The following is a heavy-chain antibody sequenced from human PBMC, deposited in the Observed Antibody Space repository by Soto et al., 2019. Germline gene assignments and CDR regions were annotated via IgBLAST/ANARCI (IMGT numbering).Heavy chain of an antibody. V-gene: IGHV4-59*08. CDR2: VHHSWGS. CDR3: ARQGFGPLHGLVDV. Sequence: QVQLQESGPGLVKPSETMSLSCTVSGGSISSYYWSWFRQSPGKRMEWIGYVHHSWGSSYNPSLQSRVAISLATTKSQFSLKVTSVTATYTAVYYCARQGFGPLHGLVDVWGQGTTVTVSS. CDR1: GGSISSYY. J-gene: IGHJ6*02. D-gene: IGHD3-10*01.